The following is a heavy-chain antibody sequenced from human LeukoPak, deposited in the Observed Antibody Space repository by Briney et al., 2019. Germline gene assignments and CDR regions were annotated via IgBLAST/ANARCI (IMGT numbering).Heavy chain of an antibody. D-gene: IGHD2-2*01. CDR1: GYSFTSYW. J-gene: IGHJ4*02. CDR2: IYPGDSDT. Sequence: GGSLKISCKCSGYSFTSYWIGWVRQMPGKGREWMGIIYPGDSDTRYSPSFQGQVHISVDKSISTAYLQWSSLKASDTAIYYCAKIDRQYCSRSSCYALDYWGQGTQVTVSS. V-gene: IGHV5-51*01. CDR3: AKIDRQYCSRSSCYALDY.